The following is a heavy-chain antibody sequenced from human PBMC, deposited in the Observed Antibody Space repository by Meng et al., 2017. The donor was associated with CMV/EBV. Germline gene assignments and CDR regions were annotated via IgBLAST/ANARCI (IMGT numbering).Heavy chain of an antibody. D-gene: IGHD1-1*01. CDR2: IYSGGST. V-gene: IGHV3-66*01. J-gene: IGHJ4*02. Sequence: EGQLVGPGGGLFQPGVSLRLSCAASGFTVSSNYMSWVRQAPGKGLEWVSVIYSGGSTYYADSVKGRFTISRDNSKNTLYLQMNSLRAEDTAVYYCARDHSGPLSHWGQGTLVTVSS. CDR3: ARDHSGPLSH. CDR1: GFTVSSNY.